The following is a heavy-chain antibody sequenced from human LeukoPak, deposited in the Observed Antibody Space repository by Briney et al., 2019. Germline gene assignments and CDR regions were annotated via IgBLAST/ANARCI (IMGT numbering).Heavy chain of an antibody. CDR3: ARGGRGSYPINKDYYYFYMDV. CDR1: GYTFTSYY. V-gene: IGHV1-2*02. Sequence: ASVKVSCKASGYTFTSYYIHWVRQAPGQGLEWMGWINPNSGGTNYAQKFQGRVTMTRDTSISTAYMELSRLRSEDTAVYDCARGGRGSYPINKDYYYFYMDVWGKGTTVTVSS. CDR2: INPNSGGT. J-gene: IGHJ6*03. D-gene: IGHD1-26*01.